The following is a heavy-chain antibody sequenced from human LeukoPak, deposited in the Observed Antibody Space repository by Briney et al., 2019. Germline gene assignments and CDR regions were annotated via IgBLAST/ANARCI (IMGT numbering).Heavy chain of an antibody. J-gene: IGHJ3*02. D-gene: IGHD6-13*01. Sequence: SETLSLTCTVSGGSITSSSHYWGWIRQPPGKGLEWIGSIYYSGDTYYNPSLKSRVTISVDTSKNQFSLKLSSVTAADTAVYYCARRARYSSKGFDIWGQGTMVTVSS. CDR2: IYYSGDT. V-gene: IGHV4-39*01. CDR3: ARRARYSSKGFDI. CDR1: GGSITSSSHY.